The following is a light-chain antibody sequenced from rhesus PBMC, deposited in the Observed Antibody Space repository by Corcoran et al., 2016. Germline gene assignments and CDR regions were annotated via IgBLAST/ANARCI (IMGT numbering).Light chain of an antibody. Sequence: DIQMTQSPSSLSASVGDTVTITCRASQGISSYLNWFQQKQGKAPKLRIYSASSVESGVPSRFSGSGSGTEFTLTISSLQPEDFAAYYCLQHNSYPYSFGQGTKVEIK. V-gene: IGKV1-28*01. CDR3: LQHNSYPYS. J-gene: IGKJ2*01. CDR2: SAS. CDR1: QGISSY.